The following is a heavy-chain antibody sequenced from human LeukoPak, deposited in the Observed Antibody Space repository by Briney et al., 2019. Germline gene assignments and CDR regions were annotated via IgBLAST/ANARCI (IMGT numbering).Heavy chain of an antibody. CDR2: IYYSGST. CDR3: ARDLNYGYFDL. CDR1: GGSISSGDYY. Sequence: SETLSLTCTVSGGSISSGDYYWSWIRQPPGRGLEWIGYIYYSGSTYYNPSLESRVTISVDTSKNQFSLKLSSVTAADTAVYYCARDLNYGYFDLWGRGTLVTVSS. V-gene: IGHV4-30-4*01. J-gene: IGHJ2*01.